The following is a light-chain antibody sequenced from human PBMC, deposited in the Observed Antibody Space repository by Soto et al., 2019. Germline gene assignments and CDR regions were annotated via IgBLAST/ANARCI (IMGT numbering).Light chain of an antibody. CDR2: AAS. V-gene: IGKV1-33*01. J-gene: IGKJ2*01. CDR3: QQYYSLPYI. Sequence: DIPMTQSPSSLSAFVGDRVTITCQASQGISQDLNWYQQKPGEAPKLLMYAASNLETGIPSRFSGSGSQTYFTFTINNLQPEDVAIYYCQQYYSLPYIFGQGTKLEI. CDR1: QGISQD.